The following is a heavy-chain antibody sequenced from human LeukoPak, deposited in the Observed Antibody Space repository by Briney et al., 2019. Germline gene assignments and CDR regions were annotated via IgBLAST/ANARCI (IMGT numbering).Heavy chain of an antibody. CDR3: ARAVEAYFGPKGYFDS. V-gene: IGHV1-18*01. CDR1: GYTFTSYG. Sequence: ASVKVSCKASGYTFTSYGISWVRQAPGQGLEWMGWISAYNGNTHYAQKFQGRVTMTTDTSTTTAYLEVRSLRSDDTAIYFCARAVEAYFGPKGYFDSWAQGTLVTVSS. CDR2: ISAYNGNT. D-gene: IGHD2/OR15-2a*01. J-gene: IGHJ4*02.